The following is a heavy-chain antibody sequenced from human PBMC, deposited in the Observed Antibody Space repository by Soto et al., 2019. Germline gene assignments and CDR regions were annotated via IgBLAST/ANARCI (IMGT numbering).Heavy chain of an antibody. D-gene: IGHD6-19*01. CDR3: TQTAGIAVAGPDY. CDR1: GFTFGDYA. J-gene: IGHJ4*02. Sequence: GGSLRLSCTATGFTFGDYAMSWFRRAPGKGLEWVGFIRSKAYGGTTEYAASVKGRFTISRDDSKSIAYLQMNSLKTEDTAVYYCTQTAGIAVAGPDYWGQGTLVTSPQ. V-gene: IGHV3-49*03. CDR2: IRSKAYGGTT.